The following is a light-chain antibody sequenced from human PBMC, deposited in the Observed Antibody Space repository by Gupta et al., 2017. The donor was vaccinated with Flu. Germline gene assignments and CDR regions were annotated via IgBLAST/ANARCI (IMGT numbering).Light chain of an antibody. J-gene: IGKJ3*01. CDR1: QSVSSY. CDR2: DAS. Sequence: EIVLTQSPATLSLSPGERATLSCRASQSVSSYLAWYKQKPGQAPRLLIYDASNRATGIPARFSGSGSGTDFTLTISSLEPEDFAVYYCQQRSNWPLFTFGHGTKVDIK. V-gene: IGKV3-11*01. CDR3: QQRSNWPLFT.